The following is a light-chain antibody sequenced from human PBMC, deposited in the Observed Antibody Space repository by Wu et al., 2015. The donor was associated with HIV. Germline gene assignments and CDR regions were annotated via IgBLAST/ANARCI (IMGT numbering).Light chain of an antibody. V-gene: IGKV3-11*01. CDR2: DAS. Sequence: EIVLTQSPGTLSLSPGERAALSCRASQSVSNNYVAWYQQKPGQAPRLLIYDASNRATGIPARFSGSGSGTDFTLTISSLEPEDFAVYYCQQRSNWPRTFGQGTKVEIK. CDR3: QQRSNWPRT. CDR1: QSVSNN. J-gene: IGKJ1*01.